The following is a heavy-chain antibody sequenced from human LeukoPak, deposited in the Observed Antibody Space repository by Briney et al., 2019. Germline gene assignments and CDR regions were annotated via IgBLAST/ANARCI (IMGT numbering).Heavy chain of an antibody. D-gene: IGHD6-13*01. V-gene: IGHV3-11*03. CDR2: ISGSSTHT. CDR1: GFSFSDYY. Sequence: PGGSLRLSCAASGFSFSDYYMNWIRQAPGKGLEWVSYISGSSTHTKYADAVKGRFTISRDNAKNSLYLQMNSLRAEDTAVYYSAKYSSSSNYYYGMDVWGQGTTVTVSS. J-gene: IGHJ6*02. CDR3: AKYSSSSNYYYGMDV.